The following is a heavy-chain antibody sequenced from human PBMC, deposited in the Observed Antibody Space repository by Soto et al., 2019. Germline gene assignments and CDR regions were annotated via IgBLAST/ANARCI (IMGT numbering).Heavy chain of an antibody. J-gene: IGHJ5*02. CDR2: IYYSGST. V-gene: IGHV4-59*01. CDR3: ARDMPGRIMVRGGGWFDP. CDR1: GGSISSYY. Sequence: SETLSLTCTVSGGSISSYYWSWIRQPPGKGLEWIGYIYYSGSTNYNPSLKSRVTISVDTSKNQFSLKLSSVTAADTAVYYCARDMPGRIMVRGGGWFDPWGQGTLVTVSS. D-gene: IGHD3-10*01.